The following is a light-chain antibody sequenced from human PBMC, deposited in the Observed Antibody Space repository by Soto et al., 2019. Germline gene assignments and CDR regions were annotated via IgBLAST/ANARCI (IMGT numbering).Light chain of an antibody. CDR1: QDISSY. CDR2: AAS. V-gene: IGKV1-9*01. J-gene: IGKJ4*01. CDR3: QQLNT. Sequence: DIQLTQSPSFLSASVGDRVTITCRASQDISSYLAWYQQKPGKAPKVLIYAASTLQSGVPSRFSGSGYGTEFTLTISSLQPEDFATYYGQQLNTFGGGTKVEIK.